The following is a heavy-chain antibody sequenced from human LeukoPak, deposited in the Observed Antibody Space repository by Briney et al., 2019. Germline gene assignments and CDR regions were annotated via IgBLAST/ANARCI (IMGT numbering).Heavy chain of an antibody. D-gene: IGHD3-22*01. CDR2: INHSGST. CDR3: ARHSMYYYDSSGYYTDAFDI. CDR1: GGSFSGYY. J-gene: IGHJ3*02. Sequence: SETVSLTCAVYGGSFSGYYWSWVRQPPGKGLEWIGEINHSGSTNYNPSLKSRVTISVDTSKNQFSLKLSSVTAADTAVYYCARHSMYYYDSSGYYTDAFDIWGQGTMVTVSS. V-gene: IGHV4-34*01.